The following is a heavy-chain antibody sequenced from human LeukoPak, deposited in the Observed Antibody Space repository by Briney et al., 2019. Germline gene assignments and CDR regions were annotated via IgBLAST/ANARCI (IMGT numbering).Heavy chain of an antibody. D-gene: IGHD3-10*01. CDR3: ARDVELWFGERVGFDP. CDR2: MNPNSGNT. V-gene: IGHV1-8*01. CDR1: GYTFTSYD. J-gene: IGHJ5*02. Sequence: VSVKVSCKASGYTFTSYDINWVRQATGQGLEWMGWMNPNSGNTGYAQKFQGRVTMTRNTSISTAYMELSSLRSEDTAVYYCARDVELWFGERVGFDPWGQGTLVTVSS.